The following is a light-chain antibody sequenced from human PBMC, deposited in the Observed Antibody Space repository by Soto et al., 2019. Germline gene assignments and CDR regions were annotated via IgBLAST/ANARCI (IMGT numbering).Light chain of an antibody. CDR2: GAS. CDR3: QLYNRNTWS. J-gene: IGKJ1*01. V-gene: IGKV1-5*01. Sequence: DIQMTQSPSTLSASVGGRVTLTCRASQSVGTWVAWYQQKPGKAPKLLIYGASNLASGVPSRFSGSGSGTEFTLTISTLQPDDFATYFCQLYNRNTWSVGPGTKVDI. CDR1: QSVGTW.